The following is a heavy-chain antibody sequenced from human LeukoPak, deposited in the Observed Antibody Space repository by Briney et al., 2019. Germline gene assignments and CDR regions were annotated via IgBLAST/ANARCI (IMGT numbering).Heavy chain of an antibody. Sequence: PGRSLRLSCAACGCICSRYDMHGVRQAPGKALEWVSFIWYDGSNKYYADSVKGRFTISRDNSKHTLYLQMNSLRAEDTAVYYCARVLVVSGWTNIDYWGQGTLVTVSS. CDR1: GCICSRYD. CDR2: IWYDGSNK. CDR3: ARVLVVSGWTNIDY. V-gene: IGHV3-33*01. D-gene: IGHD6-19*01. J-gene: IGHJ4*02.